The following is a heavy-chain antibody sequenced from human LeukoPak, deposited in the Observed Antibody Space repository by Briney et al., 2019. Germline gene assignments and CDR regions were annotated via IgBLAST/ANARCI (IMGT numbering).Heavy chain of an antibody. D-gene: IGHD6-19*01. J-gene: IGHJ4*02. CDR3: ARGENFGYSSGWLDY. V-gene: IGHV1-46*01. CDR2: INPSGGST. CDR1: GYTFTSYY. Sequence: ASVKVSCKASGYTFTSYYMHWVRQAPGQGLEWMGIINPSGGSTSYAQKFQGRVTMTRDMSTSTVYMELSSLRSEDTAVYYCARGENFGYSSGWLDYWGQGTLVTVSS.